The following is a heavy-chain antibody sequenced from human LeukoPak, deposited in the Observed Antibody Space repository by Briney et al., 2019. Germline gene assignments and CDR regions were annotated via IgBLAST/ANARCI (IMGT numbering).Heavy chain of an antibody. D-gene: IGHD3-16*01. Sequence: GGSLRLSCAASGFTFSGHNMNWVRQAPGKGLEWISFVSISSGTIYYADSVNGRFRISRDNAKSSLDLEMNSLRAEDTAVYYCARAMSTFGGVRNYFDSWGQGTLAPSPQ. CDR3: ARAMSTFGGVRNYFDS. CDR1: GFTFSGHN. CDR2: VSISSGTI. V-gene: IGHV3-48*04. J-gene: IGHJ4*02.